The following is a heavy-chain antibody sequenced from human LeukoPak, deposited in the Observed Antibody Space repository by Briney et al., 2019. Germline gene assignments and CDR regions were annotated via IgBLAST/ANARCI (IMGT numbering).Heavy chain of an antibody. V-gene: IGHV4-34*01. CDR3: ARYSSSWYGGYWYFEL. CDR1: GGSISSYY. CDR2: INHSGRY. Sequence: PSESLSLTCTVSGGSISSYYWSWIRQPPGKGLEWVGKINHSGRYNNNPSLKSRVTISVDTSKNQFSLNLSSVPAAHTAVYYCARYSSSWYGGYWYFELWGRSTRVTVSS. J-gene: IGHJ2*01. D-gene: IGHD6-13*01.